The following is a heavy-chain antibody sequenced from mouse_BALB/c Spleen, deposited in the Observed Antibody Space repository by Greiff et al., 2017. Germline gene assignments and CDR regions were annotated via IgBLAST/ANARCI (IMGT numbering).Heavy chain of an antibody. CDR1: GFSLTSYG. Sequence: QVQLKESGPGLVQPSQSLSITCTVSGFSLTSYGVHWVRQSPGKGLEWLGVIWSGGSTDYNAAFISRLSISKDNFKSQVFFKMTSLQANDTAIYYCAIYDGYWAMDYWGQGTSVTVSS. CDR3: AIYDGYWAMDY. D-gene: IGHD2-3*01. CDR2: IWSGGST. V-gene: IGHV2-2*02. J-gene: IGHJ4*01.